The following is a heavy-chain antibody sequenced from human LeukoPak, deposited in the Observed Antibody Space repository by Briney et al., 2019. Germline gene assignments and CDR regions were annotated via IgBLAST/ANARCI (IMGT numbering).Heavy chain of an antibody. Sequence: GGSLRLSCAAPGFAFNSYWMHWVRQVPGKGLVWVSRINGDVTYANYADSVKGRFTISRDNAKNTLYLQMNSLRVEDTAVYYCARDNDFWSLDYWGQGALVTVSS. D-gene: IGHD3-3*01. CDR3: ARDNDFWSLDY. V-gene: IGHV3-74*01. CDR1: GFAFNSYW. CDR2: INGDVTYA. J-gene: IGHJ4*02.